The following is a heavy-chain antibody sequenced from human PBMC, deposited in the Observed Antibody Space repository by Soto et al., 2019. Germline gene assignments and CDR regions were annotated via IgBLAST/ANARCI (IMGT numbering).Heavy chain of an antibody. J-gene: IGHJ5*02. CDR2: IWFDGRNQ. V-gene: IGHV3-33*01. CDR1: GFTISTYG. CDR3: TGAEDEGWFDP. Sequence: QVQLVESGGGVVQPGTSLRLSCAASGFTISTYGMHWVRQAPGKGLEWVAVIWFDGRNQYYADSVKGRFTISRDTSKNTLYLQMNSLRVEDTAVYYCTGAEDEGWFDPWGQGTLVTVSS.